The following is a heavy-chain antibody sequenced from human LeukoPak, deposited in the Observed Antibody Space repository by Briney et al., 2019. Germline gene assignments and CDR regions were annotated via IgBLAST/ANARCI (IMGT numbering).Heavy chain of an antibody. CDR3: ARDPHDYDSSGYPNYYFDY. D-gene: IGHD3-22*01. V-gene: IGHV1-2*02. CDR1: GYTFTDYY. J-gene: IGHJ4*02. CDR2: INPNSGDT. Sequence: ASVKVSCKASGYTFTDYYMHWVRQVPGQGLEWMGWINPNSGDTNYAQKFQGRVTVTRDTSISTAYMELSRLRSDDTAVYYCARDPHDYDSSGYPNYYFDYWGQGTLVAVSS.